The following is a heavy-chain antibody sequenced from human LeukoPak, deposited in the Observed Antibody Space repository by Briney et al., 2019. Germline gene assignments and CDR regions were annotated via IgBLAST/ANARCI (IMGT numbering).Heavy chain of an antibody. CDR3: ARAPLYCGGDGWFDP. CDR2: ISAYNGNT. V-gene: IGHV1-18*01. J-gene: IGHJ5*02. CDR1: GYTFTSYG. D-gene: IGHD2-21*02. Sequence: GASVKVSCKASGYTFTSYGISWVRQAPGQGLEWMGWISAYNGNTNYAQKLQGRVTMTTDTSTSTAYMELRSLRSDDTAVYYCARAPLYCGGDGWFDPWGQGTLVTVSS.